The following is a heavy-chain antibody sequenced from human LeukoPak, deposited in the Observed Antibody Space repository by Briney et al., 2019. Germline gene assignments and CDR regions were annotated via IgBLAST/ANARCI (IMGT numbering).Heavy chain of an antibody. J-gene: IGHJ5*02. CDR3: VKDPRIAAAYKKGWFDP. D-gene: IGHD6-13*01. V-gene: IGHV3-23*01. CDR1: GFTFSSYV. CDR2: ISGSGDRS. Sequence: GGSLILSCSVPGFTFSSYVMGSVRQAPGKGLEWVSAISGSGDRSYDADSERGRFPIPSHNPNNTLDLQLNILRAEDTAVYYCVKDPRIAAAYKKGWFDPWGQGTLVTVSS.